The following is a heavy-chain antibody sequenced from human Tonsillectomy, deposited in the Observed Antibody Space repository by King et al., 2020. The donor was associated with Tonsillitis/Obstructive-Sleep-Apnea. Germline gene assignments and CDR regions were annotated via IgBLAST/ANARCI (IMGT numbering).Heavy chain of an antibody. Sequence: VQLVESGGGLIQPGGSLRLSCAASGFTVSSNYMSWVRQAPGKGLEWVSVIYSGGSTYYADSVKGRFTISRDNSKNTLYLQMNSLRAEDTAVYYCASDSCSSTSCYFAYYYYMDVWGKGTTVTVSS. CDR1: GFTVSSNY. D-gene: IGHD2-2*01. V-gene: IGHV3-53*01. CDR2: IYSGGST. J-gene: IGHJ6*03. CDR3: ASDSCSSTSCYFAYYYYMDV.